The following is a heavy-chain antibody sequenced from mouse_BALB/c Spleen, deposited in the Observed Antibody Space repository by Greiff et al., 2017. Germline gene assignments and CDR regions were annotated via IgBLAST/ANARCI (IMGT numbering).Heavy chain of an antibody. CDR2: ISSGSSTI. Sequence: DVMLVESGGGLVQPGGSRKLSCAASGFTFSSFGMHWVRQAPEKGLEWVAYISSGSSTIYYADTVKGRFTISRDNPKNTLFLQMTSLRSEDTAMYYCASSHYYGYGAYWGQGTLVTVSA. D-gene: IGHD1-2*01. CDR3: ASSHYYGYGAY. CDR1: GFTFSSFG. J-gene: IGHJ3*01. V-gene: IGHV5-17*02.